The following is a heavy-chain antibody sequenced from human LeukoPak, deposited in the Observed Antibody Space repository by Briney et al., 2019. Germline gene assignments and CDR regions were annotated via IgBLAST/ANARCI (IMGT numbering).Heavy chain of an antibody. J-gene: IGHJ4*02. V-gene: IGHV4-31*03. Sequence: SETLSLTCTVSGGSISSGGYYWSWIRQHPGKGLEWIGYIYYSGSTYYNPSLKSRVTISVDTSKNQFSLKLSSVTAADTAVYYCARVQGVTVFYWGQGTLVTVSS. D-gene: IGHD2-21*02. CDR3: ARVQGVTVFY. CDR2: IYYSGST. CDR1: GGSISSGGYY.